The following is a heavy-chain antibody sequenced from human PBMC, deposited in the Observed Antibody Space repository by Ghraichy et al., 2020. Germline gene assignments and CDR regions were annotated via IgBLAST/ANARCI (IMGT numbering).Heavy chain of an antibody. CDR2: ISRSGSST. J-gene: IGHJ6*02. D-gene: IGHD3-10*01. CDR3: AKARLWFGELYPLYSGMDV. CDR1: GFSFSTYA. Sequence: GGSLRLSCAASGFSFSTYAMSWVRQAPGKGLEWVSGISRSGSSTYYADSVKGRFTISRDNSKNTVYLQMNGLRADDTAVYYCAKARLWFGELYPLYSGMDVWGQGTTVTVSS. V-gene: IGHV3-23*01.